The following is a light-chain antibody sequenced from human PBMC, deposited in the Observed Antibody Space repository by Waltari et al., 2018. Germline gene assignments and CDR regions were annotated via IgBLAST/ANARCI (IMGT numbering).Light chain of an antibody. CDR3: QEDGSSPSWT. CDR2: AAS. CDR1: QSVSSSN. V-gene: IGKV3-20*01. Sequence: EIVLTQSPGTLSLSPGERATLSCRASQSVSSSNLAWFQQKPGQAPRLLIYAASSRATGIPDRFSGSGSGTDFTLTISRLEPEEFAVYYCQEDGSSPSWTFGQGTKVEIK. J-gene: IGKJ1*01.